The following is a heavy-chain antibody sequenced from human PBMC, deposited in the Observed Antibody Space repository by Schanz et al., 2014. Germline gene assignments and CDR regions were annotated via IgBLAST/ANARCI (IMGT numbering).Heavy chain of an antibody. J-gene: IGHJ4*02. Sequence: AQLVESGGGVVQPGRSLRLSCAASGFTFSSYGMHWVRQAPGKGLEWVSAISGSGGSTYYADSVKGRFTISRDNSKNTLYLQMNFLKTEDTAVYYCATARVGNDVWVYYFDYWGQGTLVTVSS. CDR3: ATARVGNDVWVYYFDY. CDR1: GFTFSSYG. V-gene: IGHV3-23*04. CDR2: ISGSGGST. D-gene: IGHD3-16*01.